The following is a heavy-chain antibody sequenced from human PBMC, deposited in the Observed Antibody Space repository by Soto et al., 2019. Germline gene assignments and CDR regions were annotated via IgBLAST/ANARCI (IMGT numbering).Heavy chain of an antibody. CDR1: GFTFSSYA. J-gene: IGHJ4*02. CDR2: ISGSGDRT. V-gene: IGHV3-23*01. D-gene: IGHD1-26*01. CDR3: ARRGSGSYYDY. Sequence: EVQLLESGGGLVQPGGSLRLSCAASGFTFSSYAMRWVRQAPVKGLEWVSAISGSGDRTYYADSVKGRFTTSRDNSKNTMYLQMNSLRAEDTAVYYCARRGSGSYYDYWGQGTLVTVSS.